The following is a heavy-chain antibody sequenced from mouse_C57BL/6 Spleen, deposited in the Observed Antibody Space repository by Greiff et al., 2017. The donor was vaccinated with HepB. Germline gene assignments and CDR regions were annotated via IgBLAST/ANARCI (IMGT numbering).Heavy chain of an antibody. V-gene: IGHV3-6*01. J-gene: IGHJ2*01. CDR2: ISYDGSN. CDR1: GYSITSGYY. D-gene: IGHD2-1*01. Sequence: EVQLQQSGPGLVKPSQSLSLTCSVTGYSITSGYYWNWIRQFPGNKLEWMGYISYDGSNNYNPSLKNRISITRDTSKNQFFLKLNSVTTEDTATYYCARRYGKDYFDYWGQGTTLTVSS. CDR3: ARRYGKDYFDY.